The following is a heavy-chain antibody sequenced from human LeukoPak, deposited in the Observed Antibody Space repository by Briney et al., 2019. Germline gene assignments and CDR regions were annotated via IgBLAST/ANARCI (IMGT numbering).Heavy chain of an antibody. Sequence: GGSLRLSCAASGFTFSSYSMNWVRQAPGKGLEWVSYISSSSSTIYYADSVKGRFTISRDNAKNSLYLQMNSLRDEDTAVYYCARDIGDYDFWSGYQYYFDYWGQGTLVTVSS. D-gene: IGHD3-3*01. V-gene: IGHV3-48*02. CDR3: ARDIGDYDFWSGYQYYFDY. CDR1: GFTFSSYS. J-gene: IGHJ4*02. CDR2: ISSSSSTI.